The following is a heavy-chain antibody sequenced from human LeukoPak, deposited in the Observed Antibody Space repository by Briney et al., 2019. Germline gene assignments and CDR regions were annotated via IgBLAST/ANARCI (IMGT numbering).Heavy chain of an antibody. CDR3: AKVKEYDFVYDSYYMDV. J-gene: IGHJ6*03. D-gene: IGHD3-3*01. CDR1: GYTFTSFD. CDR2: ISAYSGNT. Sequence: ASVKVSCKASGYTFTSFDISWVRQAPGQGLEWMGWISAYSGNTNYAQKFQGRVTMTTDTSTSTAYMEVRSLRSDDTAVYYCAKVKEYDFVYDSYYMDVWGKGTTVTVSS. V-gene: IGHV1-18*01.